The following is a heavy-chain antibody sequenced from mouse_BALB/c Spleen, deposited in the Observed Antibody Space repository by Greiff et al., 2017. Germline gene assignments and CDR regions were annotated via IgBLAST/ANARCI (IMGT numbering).Heavy chain of an antibody. CDR3: ARGDYGNYKYFDY. Sequence: EVHLVESGGGLVQPGGSLRLSCATSGFTFTDYYMSWVRQPPGKALEWLGFIRNKANGYTTEYSASVKGRFTISRDNSQSILYLQMNTLRAEDSATYYCARGDYGNYKYFDYWGQGTTLTVSS. CDR1: GFTFTDYY. CDR2: IRNKANGYTT. J-gene: IGHJ2*01. D-gene: IGHD2-1*01. V-gene: IGHV7-3*02.